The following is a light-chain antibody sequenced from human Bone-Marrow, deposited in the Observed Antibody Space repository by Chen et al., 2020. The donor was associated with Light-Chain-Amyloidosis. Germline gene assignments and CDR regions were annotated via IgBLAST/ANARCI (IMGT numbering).Light chain of an antibody. V-gene: IGKV3-20*01. Sequence: DIVLTQSPGTLSLSPGEGANLSCRASQTISSNYLTWYQQRFGQAPRLLIYGSSSRATGIPDRFTGSGSGTDFTHTINRLEPEDFAMYYCQQYGTSPLTFGGGTKVEIK. CDR1: QTISSNY. CDR2: GSS. CDR3: QQYGTSPLT. J-gene: IGKJ4*01.